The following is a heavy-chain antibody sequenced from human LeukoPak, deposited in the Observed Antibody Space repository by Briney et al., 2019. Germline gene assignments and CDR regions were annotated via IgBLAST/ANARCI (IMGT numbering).Heavy chain of an antibody. Sequence: GESLKISCKGSGYSFTTYWINWVPQMPGKGLEWRGGIDPSDSYTNYSPSFQGHVTISADKSISTAYLQWSSLKASDTATYYCARLVAPPYYFDYWGQGTLVTVSS. V-gene: IGHV5-10-1*01. CDR3: ARLVAPPYYFDY. CDR1: GYSFTTYW. D-gene: IGHD2-21*01. CDR2: IDPSDSYT. J-gene: IGHJ4*02.